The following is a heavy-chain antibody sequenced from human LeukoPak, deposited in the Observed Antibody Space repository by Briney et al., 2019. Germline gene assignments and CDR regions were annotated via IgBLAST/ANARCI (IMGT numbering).Heavy chain of an antibody. CDR2: INHSGST. Sequence: SETRSLTCAVYGGSFSGYYWSWIRQPPGKGLEWIGEINHSGSTNYNPSLKSRVTISVDTSKNQFSLKLSSVTAADTAVYYCARGEVVAENWFDPWGQGTLVTVSS. CDR1: GGSFSGYY. CDR3: ARGEVVAENWFDP. D-gene: IGHD2-15*01. V-gene: IGHV4-34*01. J-gene: IGHJ5*02.